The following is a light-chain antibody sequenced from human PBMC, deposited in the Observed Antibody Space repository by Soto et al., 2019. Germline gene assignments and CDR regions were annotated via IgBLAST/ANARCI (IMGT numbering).Light chain of an antibody. Sequence: IVMTQSPDTLSVSPWERATLSCRASQSVSSNLAWYQQKPGQAPRLLIYDASTRAPGFPARFSGSGSGTEFTLTISSLQSEDFAVYYCHHYNSWPYTFGQGT. CDR3: HHYNSWPYT. J-gene: IGKJ2*01. V-gene: IGKV3-15*01. CDR2: DAS. CDR1: QSVSSN.